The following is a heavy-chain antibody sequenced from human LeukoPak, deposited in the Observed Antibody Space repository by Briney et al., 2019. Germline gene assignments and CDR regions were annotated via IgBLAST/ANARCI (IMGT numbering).Heavy chain of an antibody. CDR3: VRDLGGRSGH. CDR1: GFTFSSNW. Sequence: GGSLRLSCAASGFTFSSNWMHWVRQAPGKGLVWVSRINEDGSTTNYADSVKGRSTIFRDNAKNTLYLQMNSLRAEDTAVYYCVRDLGGRSGHWGQGTLVTVPS. CDR2: INEDGSTT. D-gene: IGHD1-26*01. J-gene: IGHJ4*02. V-gene: IGHV3-74*01.